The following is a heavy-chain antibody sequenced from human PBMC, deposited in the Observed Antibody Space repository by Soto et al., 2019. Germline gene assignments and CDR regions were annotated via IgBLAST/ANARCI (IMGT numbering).Heavy chain of an antibody. J-gene: IGHJ4*02. V-gene: IGHV3-33*01. CDR3: ASDRRGSGWYDYFDY. CDR2: IWYDGSNE. CDR1: GFTFSRYG. D-gene: IGHD6-19*01. Sequence: QVQLVESGGGVVQPGRSLRLSCAASGFTFSRYGMHWVRQAPGKGLEWVAVIWYDGSNENYADSVKGRFTISRDNSKNTLYLQMNSLRAEDTALYYCASDRRGSGWYDYFDYWGQGTLVTVSS.